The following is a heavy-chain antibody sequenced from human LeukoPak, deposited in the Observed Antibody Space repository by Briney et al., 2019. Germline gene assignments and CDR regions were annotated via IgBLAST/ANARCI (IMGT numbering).Heavy chain of an antibody. CDR3: ARMLGPVVSAAAYDY. Sequence: PSETLSLTCTVSGYSISSGYYWSWIRQAPGEGLEWVSYISSSSSIYYADSVKGRFTISRDNAKNSLYLQMNNLRAGDTAVYYCARMLGPVVSAAAYDYWGQGTLVTVSS. D-gene: IGHD2-2*01. CDR1: GYSISSGYY. V-gene: IGHV3-11*01. CDR2: ISSSSSI. J-gene: IGHJ4*02.